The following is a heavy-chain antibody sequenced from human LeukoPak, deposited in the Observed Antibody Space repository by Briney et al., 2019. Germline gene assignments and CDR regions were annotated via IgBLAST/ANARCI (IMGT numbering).Heavy chain of an antibody. J-gene: IGHJ4*02. CDR3: AKVRYSYGYVRY. CDR2: IRCSGGST. CDR1: GFTLSSYA. Sequence: GGSLRLSCAASGFTLSSYAMSCAPHPPGKGLEWVSAIRCSGGSTFYADSVKGPFTISRDNSKTTLYLQMISLRAEDTAVYYCAKVRYSYGYVRYWGQGTLVTVSS. V-gene: IGHV3-23*01. D-gene: IGHD5-18*01.